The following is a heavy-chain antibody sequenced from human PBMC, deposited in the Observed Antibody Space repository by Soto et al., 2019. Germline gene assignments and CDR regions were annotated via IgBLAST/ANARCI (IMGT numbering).Heavy chain of an antibody. CDR2: ISSSGSTI. CDR3: ARDMEQWPQEDI. CDR1: GFTFSDYY. Sequence: GGSMRLSCAASGFTFSDYYMSWIRQAPGKGLEWVSYISSSGSTIYYADSVKGRFTISRDNAKNSLYLQMNSLRAEDTAVYYCARDMEQWPQEDIWGQGTMVTVSS. J-gene: IGHJ3*02. V-gene: IGHV3-11*01. D-gene: IGHD6-19*01.